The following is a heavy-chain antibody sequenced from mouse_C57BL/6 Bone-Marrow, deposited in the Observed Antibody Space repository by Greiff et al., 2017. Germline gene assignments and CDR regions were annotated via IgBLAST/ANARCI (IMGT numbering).Heavy chain of an antibody. V-gene: IGHV1-69*01. CDR2: IDPSDSYT. CDR1: GYTFTSYW. J-gene: IGHJ2*01. CDR3: AREADY. Sequence: VQLQQPGAELVMPGASVKLSCKASGYTFTSYWMHWVKQRPGQGLEWTGEIDPSDSYTNYNQKFKGKSTLTVDKSSSTAYMQLSSLTSEDSAVYYCAREADYWGQGTTLTVSS.